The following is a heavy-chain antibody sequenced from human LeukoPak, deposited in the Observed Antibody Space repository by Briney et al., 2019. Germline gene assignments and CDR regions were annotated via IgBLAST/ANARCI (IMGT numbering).Heavy chain of an antibody. Sequence: PSETLSLTCAVYGGSFSGYYWSWIRQPPGKGLEWIGEINHSGSTNYNPSLKSRVTISVDTSKNQFSLKLSSVTAADTAVYYCARGKTRRDGYNYGGYFDYWGQGTLVTVSS. CDR2: INHSGST. D-gene: IGHD5-24*01. V-gene: IGHV4-34*01. CDR1: GGSFSGYY. CDR3: ARGKTRRDGYNYGGYFDY. J-gene: IGHJ4*02.